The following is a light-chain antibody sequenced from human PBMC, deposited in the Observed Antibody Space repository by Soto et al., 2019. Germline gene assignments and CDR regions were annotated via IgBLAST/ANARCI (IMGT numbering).Light chain of an antibody. CDR1: QSFRGL. V-gene: IGKV3-11*01. CDR2: DAY. J-gene: IGKJ5*01. Sequence: EVVLTQSPVTLSLSPGEKGTLSCRASQSFRGLLACYQQKPGQAPRLLIYDAYNRATCIPPRFSGSGSGTDFTLTISSLEPEDSAVYYCQQRHMWPITFGQGTRLEIK. CDR3: QQRHMWPIT.